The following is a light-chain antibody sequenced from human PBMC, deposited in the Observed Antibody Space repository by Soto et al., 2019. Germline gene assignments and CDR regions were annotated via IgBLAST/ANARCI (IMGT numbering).Light chain of an antibody. CDR3: CSYAGSTWV. CDR2: EGS. V-gene: IGLV2-23*01. Sequence: QSVLTQPASVSGSPGQSITISCTGTSSDVGSYSLVSWYQQHPGKAPKLMIYEGSKRPSGVSNRFSGSKSGNTASLTISGLQAEDESDYYCCSYAGSTWVFGTGTKVTVL. J-gene: IGLJ1*01. CDR1: SSDVGSYSL.